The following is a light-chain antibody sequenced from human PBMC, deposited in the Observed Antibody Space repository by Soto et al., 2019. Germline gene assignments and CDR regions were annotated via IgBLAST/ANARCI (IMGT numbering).Light chain of an antibody. V-gene: IGKV3-15*01. Sequence: EIVLTQSPATLSVSPGERATLSCRASQSVATNLAWYQQKPGQAPRLLIYAASTRATGIPARFSGSGSGTDFTLTISSLQPEDFATYYCQQSYSTLFTFGPGTKVDIK. CDR3: QQSYSTLFT. J-gene: IGKJ3*01. CDR1: QSVATN. CDR2: AAS.